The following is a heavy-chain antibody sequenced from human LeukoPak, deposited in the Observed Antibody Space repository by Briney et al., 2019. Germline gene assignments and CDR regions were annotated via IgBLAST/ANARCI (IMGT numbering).Heavy chain of an antibody. J-gene: IGHJ4*02. Sequence: GALRLSCAASGFTFSSYSMNWVRQAPGKGLEWVSSISSSSSYIYYADSVKGRFTISRDNSKNTLYLQMNSLRAEDTAVYYCAKDRIPYRLVDYWGQGTLVTVSS. CDR3: AKDRIPYRLVDY. CDR1: GFTFSSYS. V-gene: IGHV3-21*01. D-gene: IGHD2-2*02. CDR2: ISSSSSYI.